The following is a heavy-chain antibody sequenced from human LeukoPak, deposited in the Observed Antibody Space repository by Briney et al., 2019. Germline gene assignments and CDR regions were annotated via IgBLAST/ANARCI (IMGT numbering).Heavy chain of an antibody. Sequence: SETLSLTCTVSGGSISRSRDYWGWIRQPPGKGLEWIGSIYYSGSTNYNPSLKSRVTISVDTSKNQFSLKLSSVTAADTAVYYCARDLAGTVTTSERSIDYWGQGTLVTVSS. CDR1: GGSISRSRDY. D-gene: IGHD4-17*01. V-gene: IGHV4-39*07. J-gene: IGHJ4*02. CDR2: IYYSGST. CDR3: ARDLAGTVTTSERSIDY.